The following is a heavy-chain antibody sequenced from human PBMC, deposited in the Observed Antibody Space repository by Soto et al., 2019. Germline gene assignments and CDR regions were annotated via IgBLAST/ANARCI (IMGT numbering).Heavy chain of an antibody. Sequence: PGGSLRLSCAASGFTFSSYAMSWVRQAPGKGLEWVSAISGSGGSTYYADSVKGRFTISRDNSKNTLYLQMNSLRAEDTAVYYCAKDGKKYYYDSSGYGYYFDYWGQGTLVTVSS. CDR1: GFTFSSYA. CDR2: ISGSGGST. CDR3: AKDGKKYYYDSSGYGYYFDY. D-gene: IGHD3-22*01. V-gene: IGHV3-23*01. J-gene: IGHJ4*02.